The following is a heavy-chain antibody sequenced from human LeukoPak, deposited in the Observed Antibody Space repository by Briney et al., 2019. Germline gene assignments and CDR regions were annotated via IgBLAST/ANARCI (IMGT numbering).Heavy chain of an antibody. Sequence: GGSLRLSCAASGFTFSSYWMTWVRQAPGKGLEWVANIKQDGSKKNYVDSVKGRFTISRDNAKNSLYLQMNSLRAEDTAVYFCAREDGYCSGGNCYSYFDSWGQGTLVTVSS. CDR2: IKQDGSKK. J-gene: IGHJ4*02. D-gene: IGHD2-15*01. CDR3: AREDGYCSGGNCYSYFDS. V-gene: IGHV3-7*03. CDR1: GFTFSSYW.